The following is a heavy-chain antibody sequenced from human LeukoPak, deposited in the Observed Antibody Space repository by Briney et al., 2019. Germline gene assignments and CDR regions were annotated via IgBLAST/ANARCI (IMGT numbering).Heavy chain of an antibody. CDR3: ARARIAAAGNSYYYYMDV. CDR1: GGSISSYY. D-gene: IGHD6-13*01. CDR2: IYYSGST. Sequence: SETLSLTCTVSGGSISSYYWSWIRQPPGKGLEWIGYIYYSGSTNYNPFLKSRVTISVDTSKNQFSLKLSSVTAADTAVYYCARARIAAAGNSYYYYMDVWGKGTTVTVSS. V-gene: IGHV4-59*08. J-gene: IGHJ6*03.